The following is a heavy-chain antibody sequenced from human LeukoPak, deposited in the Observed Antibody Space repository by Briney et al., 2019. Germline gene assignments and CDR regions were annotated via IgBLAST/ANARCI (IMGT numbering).Heavy chain of an antibody. CDR3: ARGVGGWYWAGSLNWFDP. Sequence: PSETLSLTCTVSGGSISSGGYYWSWIRQHPGKGLEWIGYIYYSGSTNYNPSLKSRVTISVDTSKNQFSLKLSSVTAADTAVYYCARGVGGWYWAGSLNWFDPWGQGTLVAVSS. CDR2: IYYSGST. CDR1: GGSISSGGYY. V-gene: IGHV4-61*08. J-gene: IGHJ5*02. D-gene: IGHD6-19*01.